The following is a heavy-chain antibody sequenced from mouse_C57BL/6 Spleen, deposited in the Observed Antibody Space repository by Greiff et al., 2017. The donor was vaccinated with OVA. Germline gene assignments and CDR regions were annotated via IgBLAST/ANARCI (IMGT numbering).Heavy chain of an antibody. CDR2: ISSGSSTI. CDR3: ARPHYGSSPAWFAC. D-gene: IGHD1-1*01. Sequence: EVKLVESGGGLVKPGGSLKLSCAASGFTFSDYGMHWVRQAPEKGLEWVAYISSGSSTIYYADTVKGRFTISRDNAKNTLFLQMTSLRSEDTAMYYCARPHYGSSPAWFACWGQGTLVTVSA. J-gene: IGHJ3*01. CDR1: GFTFSDYG. V-gene: IGHV5-17*01.